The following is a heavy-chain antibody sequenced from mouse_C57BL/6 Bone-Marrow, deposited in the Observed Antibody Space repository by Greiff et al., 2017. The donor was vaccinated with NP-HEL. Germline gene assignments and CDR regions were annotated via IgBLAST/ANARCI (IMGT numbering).Heavy chain of an antibody. D-gene: IGHD4-1*01. V-gene: IGHV1-72*01. CDR3: ARDWLDY. CDR2: IDPNSGGT. CDR1: GYTFTSYW. J-gene: IGHJ2*01. Sequence: QVQLQQPGAELVKPGASVKLSCKASGYTFTSYWMHWVKQRPGRGLEWIGRIDPNSGGTKYNEKFKSKATLPVDKPSSTAYMQLSILTSEDSAVYYCARDWLDYWGQGTTLTVSS.